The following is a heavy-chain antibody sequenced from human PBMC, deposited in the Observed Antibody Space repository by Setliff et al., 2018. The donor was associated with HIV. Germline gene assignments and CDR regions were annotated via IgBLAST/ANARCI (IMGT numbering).Heavy chain of an antibody. CDR2: MYPNGRT. CDR3: ATPHREREDDAFDI. J-gene: IGHJ3*02. CDR1: GFSIGNFYY. Sequence: SETLSLTCNVSGFSIGNFYYWGWVRQPPGKGLEWVGSMYPNGRTYYNPSVKSRVTISVDTSKNQFFLKLSSVSAADTAMYYCATPHREREDDAFDIWGQGTKVTVSS. D-gene: IGHD1-1*01. V-gene: IGHV4-38-2*02.